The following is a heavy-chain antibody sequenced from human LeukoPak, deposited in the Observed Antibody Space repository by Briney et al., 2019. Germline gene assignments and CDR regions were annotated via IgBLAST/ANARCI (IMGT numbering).Heavy chain of an antibody. V-gene: IGHV1-18*01. D-gene: IGHD6-13*01. CDR1: GYTLTSYG. J-gene: IGHJ4*02. Sequence: ASVKVSCKASGYTLTSYGISWVRQAPGQGLEWMGWISAYNGNTNYAQKLQGRVTMTTDTSTSTAYMELRSLRSDDTAVYYCARIVGYSSSWYYDYWGQGTLVTVSS. CDR2: ISAYNGNT. CDR3: ARIVGYSSSWYYDY.